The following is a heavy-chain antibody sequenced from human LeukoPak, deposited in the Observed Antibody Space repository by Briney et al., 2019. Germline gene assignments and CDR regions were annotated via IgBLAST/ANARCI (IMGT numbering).Heavy chain of an antibody. V-gene: IGHV3-23*01. J-gene: IGHJ4*02. CDR2: ISGSGGST. CDR1: GFTFSSYA. Sequence: PGGSLRLSCAASGFTFSSYAMSWVRQAPGKGLEWVSAISGSGGSTYYADSVKGRFTISRDNSKNTLNLQMNSLRAEDTAVYYCAKELLNSGSYHTAVYWGQGTLVTVSS. D-gene: IGHD1-26*01. CDR3: AKELLNSGSYHTAVY.